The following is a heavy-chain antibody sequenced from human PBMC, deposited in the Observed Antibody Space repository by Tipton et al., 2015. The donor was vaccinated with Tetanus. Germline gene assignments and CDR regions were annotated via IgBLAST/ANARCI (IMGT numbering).Heavy chain of an antibody. V-gene: IGHV3-30*05. Sequence: QLVQSGGGVVQPGRSLRLSCAASGFTFSNSGMHWVRQAPGKGLEWVAIISYDGNYQSYAESVKGRFTISRDNSKSTLFLQMNGRRAEGTAVYYCIYTIRWPACDYRRQGSLVTVSP. D-gene: IGHD6-13*01. CDR3: IYTIRWPACDY. CDR2: ISYDGNYQ. CDR1: GFTFSNSG. J-gene: IGHJ4*02.